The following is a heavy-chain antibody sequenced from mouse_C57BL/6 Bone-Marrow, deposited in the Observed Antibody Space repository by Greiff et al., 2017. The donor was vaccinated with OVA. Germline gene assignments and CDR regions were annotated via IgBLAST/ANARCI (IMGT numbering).Heavy chain of an antibody. CDR1: GYTFTSYD. CDR2: IYPRDGST. J-gene: IGHJ4*01. V-gene: IGHV1-85*01. Sequence: VKLMESGPELVKPGASVKLSCKASGYTFTSYDINWVKQRPGQGLEWIGWIYPRDGSTKYNEKFKGKATLTVDTSSSTAYMELHSLTSEDSAVYCGAYSNYDAMDYWGQGTSVTVSS. D-gene: IGHD2-5*01. CDR3: AYSNYDAMDY.